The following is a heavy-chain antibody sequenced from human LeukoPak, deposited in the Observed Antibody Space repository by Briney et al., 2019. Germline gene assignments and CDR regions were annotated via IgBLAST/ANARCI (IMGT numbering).Heavy chain of an antibody. J-gene: IGHJ6*02. CDR3: ARDRGLIAVAGWYYYYGMDV. CDR2: IYYSGST. CDR1: GGSISSGSYY. Sequence: SQTLSLTCTVSGGSISSGSYYWSWIRQHPGKGLEWIGYIYYSGSTYYNPSLKSRVTISVVTSKNQFSLKLSSVTAADTAVYYCARDRGLIAVAGWYYYYGMDVWGQGTTVTVSS. D-gene: IGHD6-19*01. V-gene: IGHV4-31*03.